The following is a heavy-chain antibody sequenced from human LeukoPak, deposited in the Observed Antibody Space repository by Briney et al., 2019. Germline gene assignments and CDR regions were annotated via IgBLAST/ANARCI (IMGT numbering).Heavy chain of an antibody. V-gene: IGHV4-4*07. Sequence: SETLSLTCTVSGGSISSYYWSWIRQPAGKGLEWIGRIYTSGSTNYNPSLKSRVTMSVDTSKNQFSLKLSSVTAADTAVYYCARDYPLSIAVAEGYFDLWGRGTLVTVSS. D-gene: IGHD6-19*01. J-gene: IGHJ2*01. CDR2: IYTSGST. CDR1: GGSISSYY. CDR3: ARDYPLSIAVAEGYFDL.